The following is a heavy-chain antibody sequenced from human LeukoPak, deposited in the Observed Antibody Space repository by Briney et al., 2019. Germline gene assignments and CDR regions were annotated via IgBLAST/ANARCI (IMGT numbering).Heavy chain of an antibody. Sequence: PGGSLRLSCAASGFTFSSYWMSWVRQAPGKGLEWVANIKQDGNEKCYVDSVKGRFTISRDNTKNSLYLQMNSLRAEDTAVYYCARYSYGYEDYWGQGTLVTVSS. CDR3: ARYSYGYEDY. D-gene: IGHD5-18*01. J-gene: IGHJ4*02. CDR2: IKQDGNEK. V-gene: IGHV3-7*01. CDR1: GFTFSSYW.